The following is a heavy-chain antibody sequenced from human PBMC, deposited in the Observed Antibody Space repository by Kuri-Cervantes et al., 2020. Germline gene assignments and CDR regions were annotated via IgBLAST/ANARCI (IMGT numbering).Heavy chain of an antibody. CDR2: ISWNSGSI. CDR1: GFTFDDYA. D-gene: IGHD3-22*01. V-gene: IGHV3-9*01. J-gene: IGHJ2*01. CDR3: ARERGHFYDSSGYGLPHTYWYFDL. Sequence: GGSLRLSCAASGFTFDDYALHWVRQAPGKGLEWVSGISWNSGSIGYADSVKGRFTISRDNAKNSLYLQMNSLRAEDTAVYYCARERGHFYDSSGYGLPHTYWYFDLWGRGTLVTVSS.